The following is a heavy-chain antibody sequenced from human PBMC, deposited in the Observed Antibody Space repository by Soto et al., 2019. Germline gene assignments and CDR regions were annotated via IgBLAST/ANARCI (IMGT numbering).Heavy chain of an antibody. J-gene: IGHJ4*02. CDR2: IRWNSGSI. CDR1: GFTFDDYA. CDR3: AKASVVVAAYLSY. Sequence: EVQLVESGGGLVQPGRSLRLSCAASGFTFDDYAMHWVRQAPGKGLEWVSGIRWNSGSIGYADSVKGRFTISRDNAKNSLYLQMNSLRAEDTALYYCAKASVVVAAYLSYWGQGTLVTVSS. D-gene: IGHD2-15*01. V-gene: IGHV3-9*01.